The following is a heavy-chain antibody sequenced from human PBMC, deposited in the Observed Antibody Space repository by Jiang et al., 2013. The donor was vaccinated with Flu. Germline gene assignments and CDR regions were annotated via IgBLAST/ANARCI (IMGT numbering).Heavy chain of an antibody. CDR2: ISSSSSYI. CDR3: ARDRCSSTSCYNLDY. CDR1: GFTFSSYS. V-gene: IGHV3-21*01. J-gene: IGHJ4*02. D-gene: IGHD2-2*02. Sequence: LVESGGGLVKPGGSLRLSCAASGFTFSSYSMNWVRQAPGKGLEWVSFISSSSSYIYYADSVKGRFTISRDHAKNSLYLQMNSLRAEDTAVYYCARDRCSSTSCYNLDYWGQGTLVTVSS.